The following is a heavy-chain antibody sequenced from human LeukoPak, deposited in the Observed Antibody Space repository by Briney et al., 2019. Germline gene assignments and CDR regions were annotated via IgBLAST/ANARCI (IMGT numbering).Heavy chain of an antibody. D-gene: IGHD6-19*01. V-gene: IGHV3-21*01. J-gene: IGHJ4*02. CDR3: VKDPVASAVAGTNYFDY. CDR2: ITGSSSFI. Sequence: GGSLRLSCAASGFTFSTYSMNWVRQAPGKGLEWVSSITGSSSFIYYADSVKGRFTITRDNVRNSLHLQMNSLRAEDTAVYYCVKDPVASAVAGTNYFDYWGQGTLVTVSS. CDR1: GFTFSTYS.